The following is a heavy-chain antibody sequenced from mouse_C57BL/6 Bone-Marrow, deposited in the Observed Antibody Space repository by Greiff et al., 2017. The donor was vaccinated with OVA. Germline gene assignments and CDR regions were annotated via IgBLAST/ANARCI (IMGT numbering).Heavy chain of an antibody. CDR1: GYTFTDYY. V-gene: IGHV1-19*01. CDR3: ARAPLYDGYYFDY. J-gene: IGHJ2*01. Sequence: EVQLQQSGPVLVKPGASVKMSCKASGYTFTDYYMNWVKQSHGKSLEWIGVINPYNGGTSYNQKFKGKATLTVDKSSSTAYMELNSLTSEDSAVYYCARAPLYDGYYFDYWGQGTTLTVSS. D-gene: IGHD2-3*01. CDR2: INPYNGGT.